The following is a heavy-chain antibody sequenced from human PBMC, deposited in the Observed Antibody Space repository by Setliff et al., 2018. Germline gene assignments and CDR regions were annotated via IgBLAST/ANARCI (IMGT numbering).Heavy chain of an antibody. J-gene: IGHJ6*02. CDR1: GFAFSTYG. Sequence: GESLKISCVASGFAFSTYGMHWVRQAPGRGLEWVASINPGGSEKYYVDSVKGRFTISRDNAKNSLSLQMNSLRAEDTAVYYCARGGLGGYGLYYYYYGMDVWGQGTTVTVSS. D-gene: IGHD5-12*01. V-gene: IGHV3-7*01. CDR2: INPGGSEK. CDR3: ARGGLGGYGLYYYYYGMDV.